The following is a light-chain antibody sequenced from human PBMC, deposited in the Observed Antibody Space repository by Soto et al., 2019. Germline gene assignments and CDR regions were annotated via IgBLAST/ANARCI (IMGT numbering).Light chain of an antibody. Sequence: EIILTQSPASLSVSPGERATLSCRASQSVNNNLAWYQQKRGQAPRLLIYGASTRATGIPGRFRRSGSGTEFTLTITSLQSEDFAVYFCQQYNNWPPDTFGQGTKLEIK. CDR1: QSVNNN. V-gene: IGKV3-15*01. CDR2: GAS. CDR3: QQYNNWPPDT. J-gene: IGKJ2*01.